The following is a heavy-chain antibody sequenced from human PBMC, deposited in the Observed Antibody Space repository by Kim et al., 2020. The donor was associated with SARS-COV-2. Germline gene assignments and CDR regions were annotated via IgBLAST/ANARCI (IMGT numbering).Heavy chain of an antibody. Sequence: NYNPSLKSRVTLSVDKSKNHFSLKLTSVTTADTAVYLCASQTGGWYAFDMWGQGTMVTVSS. J-gene: IGHJ3*02. D-gene: IGHD6-19*01. V-gene: IGHV4-4*01. CDR3: ASQTGGWYAFDM.